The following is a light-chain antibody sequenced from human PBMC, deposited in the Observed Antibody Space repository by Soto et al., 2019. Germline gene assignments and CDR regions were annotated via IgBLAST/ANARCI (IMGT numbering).Light chain of an antibody. CDR3: QQDSSSPRT. V-gene: IGKV3-20*01. CDR2: GAS. Sequence: EIVLTQSPGTLSLSPGERATLSCRASQSVSSSYLAWYQQKPGQAPRLLIYGASSRATGMPDRFSGSGSGTDFALTNRRLEPEDFAVYYCQQDSSSPRTFGQGTKVEIK. J-gene: IGKJ1*01. CDR1: QSVSSSY.